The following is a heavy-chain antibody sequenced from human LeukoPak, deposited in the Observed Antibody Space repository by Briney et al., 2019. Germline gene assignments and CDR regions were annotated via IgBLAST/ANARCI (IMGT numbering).Heavy chain of an antibody. Sequence: GASVKVSCKASGYTFTSYAMHWVRQAPGQRLEWMGLINVVNGNTKYSQKLQGRVTITRYTSANTAYMELSSLRPEDTAVFYCARGPPRRGHTDGADAFDIWGQGTMVTVSS. CDR2: INVVNGNT. CDR1: GYTFTSYA. CDR3: ARGPPRRGHTDGADAFDI. V-gene: IGHV1-3*01. D-gene: IGHD5-18*01. J-gene: IGHJ3*02.